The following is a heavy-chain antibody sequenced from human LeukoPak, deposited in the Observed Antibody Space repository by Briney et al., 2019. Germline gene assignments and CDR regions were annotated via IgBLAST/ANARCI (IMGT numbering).Heavy chain of an antibody. V-gene: IGHV1-46*01. CDR3: ARSVAARDWFDP. Sequence: ASVKVSCKASGYTFTSYYMHWVRQAPGQGLEWMGIINPSGGSTSYAQKFQGRVTMTRDMSTSTVYMELSSLRSEDTTVYYCARSVAARDWFDPWGQGTLVTVSS. CDR2: INPSGGST. D-gene: IGHD1-26*01. CDR1: GYTFTSYY. J-gene: IGHJ5*02.